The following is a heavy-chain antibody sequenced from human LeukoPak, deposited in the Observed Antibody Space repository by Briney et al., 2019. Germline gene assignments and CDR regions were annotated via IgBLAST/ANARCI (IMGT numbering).Heavy chain of an antibody. V-gene: IGHV3-7*01. CDR1: GLTFSTYG. D-gene: IGHD5-12*01. CDR2: INKGGSVK. J-gene: IGHJ4*02. CDR3: ARVGYSGWNLEY. Sequence: PGGSLRLSCTASGLTFSTYGLNWVRQAPGKGLEWVANINKGGSVKYYVDSVKGRFTISRDDAKNSLYVQMNSLRDEDTAVYYCARVGYSGWNLEYWGQGTLVTVSS.